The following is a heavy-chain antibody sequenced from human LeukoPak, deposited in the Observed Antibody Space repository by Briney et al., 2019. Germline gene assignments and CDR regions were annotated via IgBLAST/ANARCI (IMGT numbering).Heavy chain of an antibody. CDR1: GYTCTGYY. V-gene: IGHV1-2*02. CDR3: ARGPPIAVAHFDY. CDR2: INPNSGGT. Sequence: ASVKVSCKASGYTCTGYYMHWVRQAPGQGLEWMGWINPNSGGTNYAQKFQGRVTMTRDTSISTAYMELSRLRSDDTAVYYCARGPPIAVAHFDYWGQGTLVTVSS. D-gene: IGHD6-19*01. J-gene: IGHJ4*02.